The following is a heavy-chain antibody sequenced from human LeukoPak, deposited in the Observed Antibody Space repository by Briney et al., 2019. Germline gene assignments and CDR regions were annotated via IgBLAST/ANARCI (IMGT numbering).Heavy chain of an antibody. V-gene: IGHV3-30*02. Sequence: GGSLRLSCAASGFTFSSYDMHWVRQAPGKGLEWVSFIRYDGSNKYYADSVKGRFTISRDNPKNMLYLQMNSLRAEDTAVYYCASRARSGYYYGMDVWGQGTTVTVSS. CDR2: IRYDGSNK. D-gene: IGHD3-10*01. CDR3: ASRARSGYYYGMDV. J-gene: IGHJ6*02. CDR1: GFTFSSYD.